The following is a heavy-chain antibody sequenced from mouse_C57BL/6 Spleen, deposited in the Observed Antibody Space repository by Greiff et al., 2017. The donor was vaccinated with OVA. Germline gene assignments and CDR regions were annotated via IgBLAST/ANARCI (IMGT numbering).Heavy chain of an antibody. CDR1: GYTFTSYW. CDR3: ARRDGNFRYFDV. D-gene: IGHD2-1*01. J-gene: IGHJ1*03. Sequence: QVQLQQPGAELVKPGASVKMSCKASGYTFTSYWITWVKQRPGQGLEWIGDIYPGSGSTNYNEKFKSKATLTVDTSSSTAYMQLGSLTSEDSAVYYCARRDGNFRYFDVWGTGTTVTVSS. V-gene: IGHV1-55*01. CDR2: IYPGSGST.